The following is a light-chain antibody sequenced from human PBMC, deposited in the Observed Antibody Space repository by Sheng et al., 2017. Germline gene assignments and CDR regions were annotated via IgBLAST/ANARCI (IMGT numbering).Light chain of an antibody. CDR2: GAS. CDR3: QKYHSAPL. CDR1: QDISNY. V-gene: IGKV1-27*01. J-gene: IGKJ5*01. Sequence: IEMTQSPSSLSASVGDRVTITCRASQDISNYLAWYQQRPGKVPRLLIYGASTFTQGSHIGSVAVALGQIFTLTISSLQPEDVATYYCQKYHSAPLFGQGTRLEIK.